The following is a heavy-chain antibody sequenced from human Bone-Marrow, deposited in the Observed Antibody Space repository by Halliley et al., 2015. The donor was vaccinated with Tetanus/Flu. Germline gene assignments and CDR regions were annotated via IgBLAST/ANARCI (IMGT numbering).Heavy chain of an antibody. V-gene: IGHV3-53*01. Sequence: SLRLSCAASGVTVSNNYMTWVRQAPGKGLEWISVMYSRGATRYADSVRGRFTISRDSSKNTVYLQMKNLRVEDTAVYYCARNQPVTTLGFWGPGTLVTVSS. CDR3: ARNQPVTTLGF. CDR2: MYSRGAT. CDR1: GVTVSNNY. D-gene: IGHD4-17*01. J-gene: IGHJ4*02.